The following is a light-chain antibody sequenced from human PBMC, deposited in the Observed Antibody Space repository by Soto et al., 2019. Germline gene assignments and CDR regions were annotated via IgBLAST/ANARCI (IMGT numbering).Light chain of an antibody. CDR3: HQYNFWPS. Sequence: ERVLAQSPATLSVSPGERATLSCRASQTVSSNLAWYQQKPGQSPRLLIYGTSTRATGVPARFSGSGSGTEFTLSISRLQSEDFAVYYCHQYNFWPSFGQGTKVDI. V-gene: IGKV3-15*01. CDR1: QTVSSN. CDR2: GTS. J-gene: IGKJ1*01.